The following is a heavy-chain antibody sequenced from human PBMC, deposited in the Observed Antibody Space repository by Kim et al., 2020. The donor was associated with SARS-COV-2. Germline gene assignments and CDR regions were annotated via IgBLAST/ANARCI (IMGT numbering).Heavy chain of an antibody. V-gene: IGHV1-24*01. J-gene: IGHJ5*02. D-gene: IGHD3-10*01. Sequence: IYAQKCQGRVTMTEDTSTDTAYMELSSLRSEDTAVYYCATVWLQLNWFDPWGQGTLVTVSS. CDR3: ATVWLQLNWFDP.